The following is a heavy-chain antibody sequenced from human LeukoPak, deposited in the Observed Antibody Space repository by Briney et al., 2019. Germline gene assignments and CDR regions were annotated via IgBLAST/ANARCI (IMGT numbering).Heavy chain of an antibody. J-gene: IGHJ4*02. CDR1: GHTFTSYD. CDR2: MNPNSGNT. D-gene: IGHD2-15*01. CDR3: ARGAPGSYCSGGSCPYFDY. V-gene: IGHV1-8*01. Sequence: VASVKVSCKASGHTFTSYDINWVRQATGQGLEWMGWMNPNSGNTGYAQKFQGRVTMTRNTSISTAYMELSSLGSEDTAVYYCARGAPGSYCSGGSCPYFDYWGQGTLVAVSS.